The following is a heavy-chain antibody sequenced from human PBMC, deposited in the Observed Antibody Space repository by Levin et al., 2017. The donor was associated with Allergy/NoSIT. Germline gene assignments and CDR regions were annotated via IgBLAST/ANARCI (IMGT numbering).Heavy chain of an antibody. J-gene: IGHJ6*02. Sequence: GGSLRLSCGASGFTLSSYGMNWVRQAPGKGLEWVSYISRSSSTIYYADSVKGRFTISRDNAKNSLYLQMNSLSAEGTAVYYCARDVGPNGYNIYYYAKDVWGQGTTVTVAS. CDR3: ARDVGPNGYNIYYYAKDV. V-gene: IGHV3-48*01. CDR2: ISRSSSTI. CDR1: GFTLSSYG. D-gene: IGHD5-24*01.